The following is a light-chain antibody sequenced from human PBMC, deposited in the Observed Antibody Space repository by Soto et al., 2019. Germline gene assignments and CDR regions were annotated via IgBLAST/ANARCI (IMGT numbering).Light chain of an antibody. Sequence: DIQMTQSPSTVSASVGDRVTITCRASQSISRWLAWYQQKPGKAPKVLIWDASSLQRGVPSRFSGSGYGTEFTLTISSLQPDDFATYYCQQYNGYSTWTFGQGTKVEIK. CDR1: QSISRW. CDR2: DAS. J-gene: IGKJ1*01. V-gene: IGKV1-5*01. CDR3: QQYNGYSTWT.